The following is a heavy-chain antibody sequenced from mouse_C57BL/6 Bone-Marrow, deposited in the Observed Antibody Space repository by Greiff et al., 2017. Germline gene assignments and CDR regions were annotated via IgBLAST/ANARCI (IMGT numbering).Heavy chain of an antibody. CDR2: INPYNGGT. D-gene: IGHD2-14*01. J-gene: IGHJ4*01. Sequence: EVQLKESGPVLVKPGASVKMSCKASGYTFTDYYMNWVKQSHGKSLEWIGVINPYNGGTSFNQKFKGNATLTVDKSSSTAYKEINSVTYEDSAVYYCARKVYYYAMEYWGQGTSVTVSS. V-gene: IGHV1-19*01. CDR1: GYTFTDYY. CDR3: ARKVYYYAMEY.